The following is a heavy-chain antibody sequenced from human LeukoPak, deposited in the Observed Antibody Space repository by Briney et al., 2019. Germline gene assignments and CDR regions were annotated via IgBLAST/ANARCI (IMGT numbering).Heavy chain of an antibody. V-gene: IGHV3-48*02. D-gene: IGHD1-20*01. J-gene: IGHJ4*02. CDR3: ATDSNWSFDS. CDR1: GFTFSSYP. CDR2: IKSDGSTI. Sequence: PGGSLRLSCAASGFTFSSYPINWVRQAPGKGLEWVSHIKSDGSTIFYADSVKGRFIISRDNAKNSLYLQMNSLRDEDTAVYYCATDSNWSFDSWGLGTLVTASS.